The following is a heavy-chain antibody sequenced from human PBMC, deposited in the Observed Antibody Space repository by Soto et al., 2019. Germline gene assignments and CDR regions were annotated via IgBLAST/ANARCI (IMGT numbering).Heavy chain of an antibody. J-gene: IGHJ4*02. D-gene: IGHD3-22*01. Sequence: GASVKVSCKASGYTFTSYAMHWVRQAPGQRLEWMGWINAGNGNTKYSQKFQGRVTITRDTSASTAYMELSSLRSEDTAVYYCARGPNYYDSSGYYPFDYWGQGTLVTVSS. V-gene: IGHV1-3*01. CDR2: INAGNGNT. CDR3: ARGPNYYDSSGYYPFDY. CDR1: GYTFTSYA.